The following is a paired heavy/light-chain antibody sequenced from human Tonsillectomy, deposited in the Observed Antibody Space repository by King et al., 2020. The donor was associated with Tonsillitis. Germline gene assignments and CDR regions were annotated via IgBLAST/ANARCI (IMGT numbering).Heavy chain of an antibody. CDR3: ATRVGGYWFPFDH. J-gene: IGHJ4*02. CDR1: GFTFSNYA. D-gene: IGHD3-22*01. Sequence: EVQLLESGGGLVQPGGSLRLSCAASGFTFSNYAMSWVRQAPGRGLEWVSVISGSSPSTYYADSVKGRFTISRDNSNNTLYLQMDSLRVDDTAVYYCATRVGGYWFPFDHWGQGTLVTVSS. CDR2: ISGSSPST. V-gene: IGHV3-23*01.
Light chain of an antibody. CDR3: QQYNDWPPLT. J-gene: IGKJ4*01. CDR1: QSISNN. CDR2: GTS. Sequence: DIVMTQSPATLSVSPGERATLSCRASQSISNNLAWYQQKPGQAPRLLIYGTSTRATGIPARFSGSGSGTEFTLTISSLQSEDFAVYYCQQYNDWPPLTFGGGTKVEIK. V-gene: IGKV3-15*01.